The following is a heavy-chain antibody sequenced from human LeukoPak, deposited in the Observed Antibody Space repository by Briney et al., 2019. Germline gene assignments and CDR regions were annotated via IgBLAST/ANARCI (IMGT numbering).Heavy chain of an antibody. CDR1: GGSISSYY. Sequence: PSETLSLTCTVSGGSISSYYWSWIRQPPGKRLEWIGYIFNSGSTNYNPSLKSRVTISVHTSKNQFSLKVSSVTAADTAVYYCARRRRGYNGYEDAFDIWGQGTMVTVSS. CDR3: ARRRRGYNGYEDAFDI. CDR2: IFNSGST. J-gene: IGHJ3*02. D-gene: IGHD5-12*01. V-gene: IGHV4-59*08.